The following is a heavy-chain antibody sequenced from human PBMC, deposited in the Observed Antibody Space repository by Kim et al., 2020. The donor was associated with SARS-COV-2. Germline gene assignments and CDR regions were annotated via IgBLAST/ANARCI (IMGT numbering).Heavy chain of an antibody. CDR2: IYYSGST. V-gene: IGHV4-39*01. CDR1: GGSISSSSYY. CDR3: ARFKLLRFLEWTDYYGMDV. J-gene: IGHJ6*02. Sequence: SETLSLTCTVSGGSISSSSYYWGWIRQPPGKGLEWIGSIYYSGSTYYNPSLKSRVTISVDTSKNQFSLKLSSVTAADTAVYYCARFKLLRFLEWTDYYGMDVWGQGTTFTVSS. D-gene: IGHD3-3*01.